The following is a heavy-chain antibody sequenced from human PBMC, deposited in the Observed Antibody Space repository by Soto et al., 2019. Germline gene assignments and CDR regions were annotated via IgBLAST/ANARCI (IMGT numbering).Heavy chain of an antibody. CDR3: ASSYYDILTGYYSRGYYYYGMDV. V-gene: IGHV3-21*01. CDR2: ISSSSSYI. J-gene: IGHJ6*02. Sequence: GGSLRLSCAASGFTFSSYSMNWVRQAPGRGLEWVSSISSSSSYIYYADSVKGRFTISRDNPKNSLYLQMNSLRAEDTAVYYCASSYYDILTGYYSRGYYYYGMDVWGQGTTVTVSS. D-gene: IGHD3-9*01. CDR1: GFTFSSYS.